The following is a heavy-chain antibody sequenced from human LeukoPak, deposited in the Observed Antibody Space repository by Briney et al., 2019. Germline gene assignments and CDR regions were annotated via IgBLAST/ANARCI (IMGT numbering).Heavy chain of an antibody. CDR3: AKDWGEYFDYVWGSFTSFDS. D-gene: IGHD3-16*01. CDR1: GFTFSTYA. V-gene: IGHV3-23*01. CDR2: ITSSGDTT. J-gene: IGHJ4*02. Sequence: GGSLRLSCAASGFTFSTYAMSWVRQTPGKGLEWVSTITSSGDTTHYADSVKGRFTISRDNSKNTLFLQMNSLRAEDSAVYYCAKDWGEYFDYVWGSFTSFDSWGQGTLVTVSS.